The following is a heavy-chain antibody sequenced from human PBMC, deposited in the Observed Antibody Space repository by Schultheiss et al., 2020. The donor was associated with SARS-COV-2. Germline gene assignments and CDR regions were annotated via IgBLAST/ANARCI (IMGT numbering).Heavy chain of an antibody. D-gene: IGHD6-13*01. CDR2: IYHSGST. CDR1: GGSFSGYY. J-gene: IGHJ4*02. CDR3: ASGSIEVAGRGIRKDY. Sequence: GSLRLSCAVYGGSFSGYYWSWIRQPPGKGLEWIGQIYHSGSTNYNPSLKSRVTISVDKSKNQFSLKLSSVTAADTAVYYCASGSIEVAGRGIRKDYWGQGTLVTVSS. V-gene: IGHV4-34*01.